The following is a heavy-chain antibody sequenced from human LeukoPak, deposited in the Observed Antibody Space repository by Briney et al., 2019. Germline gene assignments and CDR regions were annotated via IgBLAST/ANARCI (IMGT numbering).Heavy chain of an antibody. Sequence: GSLRLSCAASGFTFISYSMNWVRQAPGKGLEWVSYISSSSSTIYYADSVKGRFTISRDNAKNSLYLQMNSLRDEDTAVYYCARDTTEGSGWYVSYYYYYYMDVWGKGTTVTVSS. CDR3: ARDTTEGSGWYVSYYYYYYMDV. CDR2: ISSSSSTI. D-gene: IGHD6-19*01. J-gene: IGHJ6*03. CDR1: GFTFISYS. V-gene: IGHV3-48*02.